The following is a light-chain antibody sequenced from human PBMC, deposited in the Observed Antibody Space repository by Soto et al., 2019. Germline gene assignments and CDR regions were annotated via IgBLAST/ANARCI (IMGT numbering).Light chain of an antibody. J-gene: IGLJ2*01. V-gene: IGLV2-14*03. CDR2: DVT. Sequence: QSALTQPASVSGSPGQSIAISCTGTSSDVGAYNLVSWYQQHPGQAPKLMIYDVTARPSGVSNRFSGSKSGNTASLTISGLQDEDEADYYCSSSTGSTAVVFGGGTKLTVL. CDR1: SSDVGAYNL. CDR3: SSSTGSTAVV.